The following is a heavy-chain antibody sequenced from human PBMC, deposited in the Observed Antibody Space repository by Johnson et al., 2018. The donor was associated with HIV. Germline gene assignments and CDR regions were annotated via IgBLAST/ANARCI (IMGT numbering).Heavy chain of an antibody. V-gene: IGHV3-33*06. CDR2: IWYDGSNK. CDR3: TKGRTAMVTPFDA. D-gene: IGHD5-18*01. CDR1: GFTFSRYD. Sequence: QVLLVESGGGLIQSGGSLRLSCAASGFTFSRYDMHWVRQAPGKGLEWVAVIWYDGSNKYYADSVKGRFTISRDNSKNTLYLQMNSLRAEDTAVYYCTKGRTAMVTPFDAWGQGTRVTVSS. J-gene: IGHJ3*01.